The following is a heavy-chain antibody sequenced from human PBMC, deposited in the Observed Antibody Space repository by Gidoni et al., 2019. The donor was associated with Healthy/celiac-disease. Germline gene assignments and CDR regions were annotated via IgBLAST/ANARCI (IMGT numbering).Heavy chain of an antibody. J-gene: IGHJ3*02. Sequence: QVQLVQSGEEVTKPGASVRVSCQASGYTFTSYYMHWVRQAPGQGLEWMGIINPSGGSTSYAQKFQGRVTMTRDTSTSPVYIELSSLSSEDTAVYYCALVAAAGDAFEIWGQGTMVTVSS. CDR1: GYTFTSYY. CDR2: INPSGGST. D-gene: IGHD6-13*01. V-gene: IGHV1-46*01. CDR3: ALVAAAGDAFEI.